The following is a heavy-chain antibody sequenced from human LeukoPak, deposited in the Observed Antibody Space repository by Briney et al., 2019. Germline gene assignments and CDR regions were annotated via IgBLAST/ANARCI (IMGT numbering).Heavy chain of an antibody. V-gene: IGHV3-30-3*01. D-gene: IGHD5-12*01. CDR2: ISYDGSNK. CDR3: ARDGGYSGLLRTGKIQLGFDY. J-gene: IGHJ4*02. CDR1: GFTFSSYE. Sequence: GGSLRLSCAASGFTFSSYEMNWVRQAPGRGLEWVAVISYDGSNKYYADSVKGRFTISRDNSKNTLYLQMNSLRAEDTAVYYCARDGGYSGLLRTGKIQLGFDYWGQGTLVTVSS.